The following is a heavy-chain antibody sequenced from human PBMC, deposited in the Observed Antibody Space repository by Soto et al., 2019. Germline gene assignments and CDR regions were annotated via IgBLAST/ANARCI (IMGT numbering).Heavy chain of an antibody. CDR3: ARDRVIRSTSLAHWFDP. CDR1: SGSITSDGYY. J-gene: IGHJ5*02. V-gene: IGHV4-31*03. CDR2: IYNTGRT. D-gene: IGHD3-10*01. Sequence: QVQLVESGPGLVKPSQTLSLTCTVSSGSITSDGYYWSWLRQSPGKGLEWIGYIYNTGRTYYNPSFDGRVSISLDTPNHQFSLTLRSVTAADTAVYYCARDRVIRSTSLAHWFDPWGQGAQVTVSS.